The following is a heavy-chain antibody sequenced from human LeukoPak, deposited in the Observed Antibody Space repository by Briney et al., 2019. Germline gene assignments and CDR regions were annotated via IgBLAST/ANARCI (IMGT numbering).Heavy chain of an antibody. D-gene: IGHD5-12*01. J-gene: IGHJ4*02. V-gene: IGHV3-21*01. CDR1: GFTFSSYS. Sequence: GGSLRLSCAASGFTFSSYSMNWVRQAPGKGLEWVSSISSSSSYIYYADSVKGRFTISRDNAKNSLYLQMNSLRAEDTAVYYCARDGGYSGFDADCWGQGTLVTVSS. CDR2: ISSSSSYI. CDR3: ARDGGYSGFDADC.